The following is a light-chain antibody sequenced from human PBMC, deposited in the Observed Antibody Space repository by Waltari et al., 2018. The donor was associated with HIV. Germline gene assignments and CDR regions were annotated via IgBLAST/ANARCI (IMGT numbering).Light chain of an antibody. V-gene: IGKV1-12*02. Sequence: DIQMTQSPSSVSASVGDTVTITCRASQAFSTWIAWYQHKPGRAPKRLIYSASTLHSGVPSRFSGSGSGPDFTLTISNLQPEDFATYYCQRANTSPSFGGGTKVEIK. CDR2: SAS. CDR3: QRANTSPS. CDR1: QAFSTW. J-gene: IGKJ4*01.